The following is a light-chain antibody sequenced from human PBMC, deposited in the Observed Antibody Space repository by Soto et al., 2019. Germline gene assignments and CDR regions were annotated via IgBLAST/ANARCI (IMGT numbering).Light chain of an antibody. CDR3: QQLHSWGVT. CDR2: GAS. J-gene: IGKJ4*01. CDR1: RGIGSH. Sequence: DIQLTQSASLLSASLGDRVTITWRASRGIGSHLAWYQQKPGKAPKLLISGASTLQSGVPSRFSGSGYGTEFNLTISSLQPEDFATYSCQQLHSWGVTFGGGTKVDIK. V-gene: IGKV1-9*01.